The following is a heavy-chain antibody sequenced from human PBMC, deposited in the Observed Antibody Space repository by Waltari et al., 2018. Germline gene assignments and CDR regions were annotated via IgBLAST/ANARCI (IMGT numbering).Heavy chain of an antibody. J-gene: IGHJ3*01. D-gene: IGHD2-8*01. CDR3: ATYVGASGCTAAFDV. CDR2: ISYSGAT. Sequence: GWIRQPPGKGLEWTGTISYSGATYNSPSLKSRVTISVDTAKNQFSLKLSCVTAADTAVYYCATYVGASGCTAAFDVWGQGTMVTVSS. V-gene: IGHV4-39*01.